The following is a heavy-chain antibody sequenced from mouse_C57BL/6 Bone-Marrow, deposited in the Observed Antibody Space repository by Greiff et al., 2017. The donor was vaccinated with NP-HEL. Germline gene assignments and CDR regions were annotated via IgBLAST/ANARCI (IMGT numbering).Heavy chain of an antibody. CDR1: GFTFSSYA. Sequence: EVKLVESGGGLVKPGGSLKLSCAASGFTFSSYAMSWVRQTPEKRLEWVATISDGGSYTYYPDNVKGRFTISRDNAKNNLYLQMSHLKSEDTAMYYCARDVRRTWFAYWGQGTLVTVSA. J-gene: IGHJ3*01. CDR3: ARDVRRTWFAY. V-gene: IGHV5-4*01. CDR2: ISDGGSYT.